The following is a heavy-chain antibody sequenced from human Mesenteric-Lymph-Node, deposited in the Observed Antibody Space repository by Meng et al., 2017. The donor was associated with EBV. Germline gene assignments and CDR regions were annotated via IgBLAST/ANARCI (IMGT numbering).Heavy chain of an antibody. V-gene: IGHV3-21*01. CDR2: ISSSSSYI. J-gene: IGHJ4*02. CDR3: ARDPGSTVTDFDY. D-gene: IGHD4-17*01. CDR1: GFTFSSYS. Sequence: EVQLVESGXXLFKQGGXLSLSCAASGFTFSSYSMNWVRQAPGKGLEWVSSISSSSSYIYYADSVKGRFTISRDNAKNSLYLQMNSLRAEDTAVYYCARDPGSTVTDFDYWGQGTLVTVSS.